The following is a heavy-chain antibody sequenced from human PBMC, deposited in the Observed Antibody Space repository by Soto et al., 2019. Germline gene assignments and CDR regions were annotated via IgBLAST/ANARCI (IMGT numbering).Heavy chain of an antibody. D-gene: IGHD4-17*01. Sequence: QVQLVQSGAEVKKPGASVKVSCKASGYTFTSYGISWVRQAPGQGLEWMGWISAYNGNTNYAQKLQGRVTMTTDTATSTAYMELRGLRSDDTAVYYWASNRDGDYPFDYWGQGTLVTVSS. CDR2: ISAYNGNT. CDR3: ASNRDGDYPFDY. V-gene: IGHV1-18*01. CDR1: GYTFTSYG. J-gene: IGHJ4*02.